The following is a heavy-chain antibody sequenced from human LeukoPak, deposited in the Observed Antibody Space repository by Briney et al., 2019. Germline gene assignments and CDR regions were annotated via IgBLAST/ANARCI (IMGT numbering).Heavy chain of an antibody. D-gene: IGHD6-13*01. V-gene: IGHV4-59*12. CDR2: IYHSGST. CDR3: ARAMTGYSSSWYSY. J-gene: IGHJ4*02. Sequence: SETLSLTCTVPGGSSSTYYWSWIRQPPGKGLEWIGYIYHSGSTNYNPSLKSRVTMSVDTSKNQFSLKLNSVTAADTAVYYCARAMTGYSSSWYSYWGQGTLVTVSS. CDR1: GGSSSTYY.